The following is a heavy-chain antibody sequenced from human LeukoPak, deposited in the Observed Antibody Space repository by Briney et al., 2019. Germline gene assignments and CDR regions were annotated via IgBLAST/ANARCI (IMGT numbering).Heavy chain of an antibody. CDR3: ARIDAGATVDY. V-gene: IGHV4-34*01. J-gene: IGHJ4*02. D-gene: IGHD1-26*01. CDR1: GGSFSGYY. Sequence: SETLSLTCAVYGGSFSGYYWSWIRQPPGKGLEWIGSIYYSGSTYYNPSLKSRVTISVDTSKNQFSLKLSSVTAADTAVYYCARIDAGATVDYWGQGTLVTVSS. CDR2: IYYSGST.